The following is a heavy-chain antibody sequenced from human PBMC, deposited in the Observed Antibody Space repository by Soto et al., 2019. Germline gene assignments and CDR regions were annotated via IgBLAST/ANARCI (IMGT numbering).Heavy chain of an antibody. Sequence: EVQLVESGGGLVQPGGSLRRSCAASGFTFSMYWMSWVRQAPGKGLEWVSNIREDGADKYYVDSVKGRFTISRDNAKNSLYLQMDRLRAEDTAVYYCARVRMVYSTSWCFDPWGQGTLVTASS. D-gene: IGHD6-13*01. CDR1: GFTFSMYW. J-gene: IGHJ5*02. CDR2: IREDGADK. V-gene: IGHV3-7*03. CDR3: ARVRMVYSTSWCFDP.